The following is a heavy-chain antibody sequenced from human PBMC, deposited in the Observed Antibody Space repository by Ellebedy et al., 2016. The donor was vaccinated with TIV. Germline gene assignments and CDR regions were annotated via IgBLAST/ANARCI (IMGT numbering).Heavy chain of an antibody. J-gene: IGHJ4*02. D-gene: IGHD3-10*01. CDR2: INAGNGNT. CDR3: ARDLSDGSGSYMVY. CDR1: GYTFTSYA. Sequence: ASVKVSXXASGYTFTSYAMHWVRQAPGQRLEWMGWINAGNGNTKYSQKFQGRVTITRDTSASTAYMELRSLRSDDTAVYYCARDLSDGSGSYMVYWGQGTLVTVSS. V-gene: IGHV1-3*01.